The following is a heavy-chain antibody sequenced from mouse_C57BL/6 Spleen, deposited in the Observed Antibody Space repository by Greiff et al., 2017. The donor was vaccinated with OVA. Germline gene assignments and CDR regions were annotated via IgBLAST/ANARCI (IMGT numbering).Heavy chain of an antibody. CDR1: GYTFTSYW. V-gene: IGHV1-50*01. D-gene: IGHD2-4*01. CDR3: AREGRLLAY. Sequence: QVQLQQPGAELVKPGASVKLSCKASGYTFTSYWMQWVKQRPGQGLEWIGEIDPSDSYTNYNQKFKGKATLTVDTSSSTAYMQLSSLTSEDSAVYYCAREGRLLAYGGQGTLVTVSA. CDR2: IDPSDSYT. J-gene: IGHJ3*01.